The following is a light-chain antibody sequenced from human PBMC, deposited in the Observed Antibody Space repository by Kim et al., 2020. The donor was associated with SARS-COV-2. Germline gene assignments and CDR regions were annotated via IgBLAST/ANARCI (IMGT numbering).Light chain of an antibody. CDR3: QAWDSRYV. V-gene: IGLV3-1*01. CDR2: QDT. J-gene: IGLJ1*01. Sequence: ELTQPPSVSVSPGQTATITCSGDKLGDKYTHWYQQKPGQSPLLVIYQDTKRPSGIPERFSGSNSGNTATLTISGTQAMDEADYFCQAWDSRYVFGTGT. CDR1: KLGDKY.